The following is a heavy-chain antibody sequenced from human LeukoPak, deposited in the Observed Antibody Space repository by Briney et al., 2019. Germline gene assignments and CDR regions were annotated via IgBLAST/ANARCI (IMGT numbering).Heavy chain of an antibody. D-gene: IGHD4-17*01. Sequence: VASVKVSCKASGGSFNRYAISWVRQAPGQGLEWMGGIIPIFGTANYAQKFQGRVTITADESTSTAYMELSSLRSEDTAVYYCARAPTTGDYEPRFDYWGQGTLVTVSS. CDR3: ARAPTTGDYEPRFDY. V-gene: IGHV1-69*13. CDR1: GGSFNRYA. CDR2: IIPIFGTA. J-gene: IGHJ4*02.